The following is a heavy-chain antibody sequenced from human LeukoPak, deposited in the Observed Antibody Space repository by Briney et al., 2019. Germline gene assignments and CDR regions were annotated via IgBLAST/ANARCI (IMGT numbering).Heavy chain of an antibody. Sequence: GGSLRLSCAASGFTFSSYNMNWVRQAPGKGLEWVSYISSSTSTIYYADSVKGRFTISRDNSKNTLYLQMNSLRAEDTAVYYCAKVRYDSSGYQSPYFDYWGQGILVTVSS. V-gene: IGHV3-48*01. CDR3: AKVRYDSSGYQSPYFDY. CDR1: GFTFSSYN. D-gene: IGHD3-22*01. CDR2: ISSSTSTI. J-gene: IGHJ4*02.